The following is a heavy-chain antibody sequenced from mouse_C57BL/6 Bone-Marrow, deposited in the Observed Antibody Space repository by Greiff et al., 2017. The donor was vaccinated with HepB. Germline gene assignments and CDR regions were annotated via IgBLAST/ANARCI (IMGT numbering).Heavy chain of an antibody. J-gene: IGHJ4*01. CDR3: ADSSRYYYAMDY. CDR2: IDPSDSYT. CDR1: GYTFTSYW. Sequence: QVQLQQPGAELVRPGTSVKLSCKASGYTFTSYWMHWVKQRPGQGLEWIGVIDPSDSYTNYNQKFKGKATLTVDTSSSTAYMQLSSLTSEDSAVYYCADSSRYYYAMDYWGQGTSVTVSS. D-gene: IGHD1-1*01. V-gene: IGHV1-59*01.